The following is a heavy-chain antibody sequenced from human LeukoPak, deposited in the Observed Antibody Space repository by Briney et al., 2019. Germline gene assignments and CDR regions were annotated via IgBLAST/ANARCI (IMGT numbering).Heavy chain of an antibody. V-gene: IGHV3-23*01. D-gene: IGHD3-16*02. J-gene: IGHJ4*02. Sequence: GGSLRLSCAASGFTFSTYAMSWVRQAPGKGLEWVSAVIDNGGSTYYADSVKGRFTISRDNSKNTLYLQMNSLRADDTAVYYCAKQRDRGYTSFDFWGPGTLVTVSS. CDR1: GFTFSTYA. CDR3: AKQRDRGYTSFDF. CDR2: VIDNGGST.